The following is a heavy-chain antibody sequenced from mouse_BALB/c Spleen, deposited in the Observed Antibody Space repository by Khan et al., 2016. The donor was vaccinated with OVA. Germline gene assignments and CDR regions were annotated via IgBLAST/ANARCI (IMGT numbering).Heavy chain of an antibody. V-gene: IGHV3-6*02. Sequence: EVQLQESGPGLVKPSQSLSLTCSVTDYTISSGYYWNWIRQFPGNKLEWMGYISYDGSNNYTPSLKNRISITRDTSKNQFFLKLNSVTTEDTATXYYARRTGNYDYAMDYWGQGTSVTVSS. D-gene: IGHD2-1*01. CDR2: ISYDGSN. CDR3: ARRTGNYDYAMDY. J-gene: IGHJ4*01. CDR1: DYTISSGYY.